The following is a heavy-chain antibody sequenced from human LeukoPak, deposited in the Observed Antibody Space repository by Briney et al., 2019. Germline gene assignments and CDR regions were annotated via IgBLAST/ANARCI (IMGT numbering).Heavy chain of an antibody. CDR2: VTNTGNTT. CDR1: GFTFSDFA. J-gene: IGHJ4*02. V-gene: IGHV3-23*01. Sequence: GGSLRLSCAASGFTFSDFAMSWVRQAPGKGLEWASDVTNTGNTTYYADSVKGRFTISKDNSKSTLHLQLNSLRAEDTAIYFCARHRNFGANFAIDYWGQGTLVTVSS. D-gene: IGHD4/OR15-4a*01. CDR3: ARHRNFGANFAIDY.